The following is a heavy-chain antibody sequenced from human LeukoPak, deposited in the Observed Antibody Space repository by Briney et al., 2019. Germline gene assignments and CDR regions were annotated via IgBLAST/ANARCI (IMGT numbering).Heavy chain of an antibody. Sequence: GGSLRLSCAASGFNFDEYPMHWVRQAPGKGLEWVAAINGNGGSTDYGDSVKGRCTISRDNTKNSLFLQMNSLRTEDTALYYCAKFYGSGTYYNNYFAYWGQGALVTVSS. CDR1: GFNFDEYP. J-gene: IGHJ4*02. CDR2: INGNGGST. D-gene: IGHD3-10*01. V-gene: IGHV3-43*02. CDR3: AKFYGSGTYYNNYFAY.